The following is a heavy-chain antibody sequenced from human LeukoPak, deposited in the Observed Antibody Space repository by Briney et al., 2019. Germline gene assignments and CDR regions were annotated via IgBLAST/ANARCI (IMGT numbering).Heavy chain of an antibody. D-gene: IGHD6-19*01. J-gene: IGHJ6*03. V-gene: IGHV4-34*01. CDR3: ARMLYSSFFYYYYMDV. Sequence: PSETLSLTCAVYGGSFSGYYWSWIRQPPGKGLEWIGEINHSGSTNYNPSLKNRVTISVDTSKNQFSLKLSSVTAADTAVYYCARMLYSSFFYYYYMDVWGKGTTVTVSS. CDR2: INHSGST. CDR1: GGSFSGYY.